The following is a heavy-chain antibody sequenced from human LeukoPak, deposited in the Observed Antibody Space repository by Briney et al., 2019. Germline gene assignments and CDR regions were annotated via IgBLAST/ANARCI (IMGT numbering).Heavy chain of an antibody. J-gene: IGHJ4*02. CDR3: ARHDSFIPY. CDR1: GFTFNYYA. CDR2: ISDSGGST. V-gene: IGHV3-23*01. Sequence: GGSLRLSCAASGFTFNYYAMSWVHQAPGKGLEWVSGISDSGGSTYYTDSVKGRFTISRDNSKNTVYLQMNNLRAEDTAVYFCARHDSFIPYWGQGSLVTVSS. D-gene: IGHD5-18*01.